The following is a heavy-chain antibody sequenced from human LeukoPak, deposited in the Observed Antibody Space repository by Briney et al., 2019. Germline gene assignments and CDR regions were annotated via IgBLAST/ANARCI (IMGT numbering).Heavy chain of an antibody. CDR1: GFTFDDYA. CDR2: ISWNSGSI. D-gene: IGHD6-13*01. CDR3: AKGGQQLVNTVFDY. V-gene: IGHV3-9*01. J-gene: IGHJ4*02. Sequence: GGSLRLSCAASGFTFDDYAMHWVRQAPGKGLEWVSGISWNSGSIGYADSVKGRFTISRDNAKNSLYLQMNSLRAEDTALYYCAKGGQQLVNTVFDYWGQGTLVTVSP.